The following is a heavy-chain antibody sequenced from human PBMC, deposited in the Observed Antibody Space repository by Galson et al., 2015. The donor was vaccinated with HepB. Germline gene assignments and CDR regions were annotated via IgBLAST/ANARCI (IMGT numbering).Heavy chain of an antibody. CDR2: IDWDDDK. CDR1: GFSLSTSGVR. Sequence: PALVKPTQPLTLTCTFSGFSLSTSGVRMSWLRQPPGKALEWLARIDWDDDKFYSTSLKTRLTISKDTSKNQVVLTMTNMDPVDTATYYCARMAGHCFEYWGQGTLVTASS. J-gene: IGHJ4*02. V-gene: IGHV2-70*04. D-gene: IGHD6-19*01. CDR3: ARMAGHCFEY.